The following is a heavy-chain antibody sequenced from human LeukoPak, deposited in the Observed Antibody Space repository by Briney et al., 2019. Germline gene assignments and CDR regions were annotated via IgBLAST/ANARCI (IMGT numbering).Heavy chain of an antibody. D-gene: IGHD3-22*01. CDR1: GFTFSSYA. CDR2: ISGSGGST. Sequence: GGSLRLSCAASGFTFSSYAMSWVRQAPGKGLEWVSAISGSGGSTYYADSVKGRFTISRDNSKNTLYLQMNSLRAEDTAVYYCAKAPGLYYYDSSGYTDAFDIWGQGTMVTVSS. J-gene: IGHJ3*02. V-gene: IGHV3-23*01. CDR3: AKAPGLYYYDSSGYTDAFDI.